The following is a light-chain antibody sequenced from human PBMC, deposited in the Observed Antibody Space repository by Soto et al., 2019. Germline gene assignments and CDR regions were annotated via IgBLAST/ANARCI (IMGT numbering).Light chain of an antibody. CDR3: QQYNNWPPRIT. V-gene: IGKV3-15*01. CDR1: QSVSSN. Sequence: EIVMTQSPATLSVSPGERATLSCRASQSVSSNLAWYQQKPGQAPSLLIYGASTRATGIPARFSGSGSGTEFTLTISSLQSEDFAVYYCQQYNNWPPRITFGQGTRLEI. CDR2: GAS. J-gene: IGKJ5*01.